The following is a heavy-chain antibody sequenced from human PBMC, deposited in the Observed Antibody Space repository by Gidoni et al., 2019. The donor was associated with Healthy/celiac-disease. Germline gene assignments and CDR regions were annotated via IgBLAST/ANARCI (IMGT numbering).Heavy chain of an antibody. D-gene: IGHD3-10*01. Sequence: QVQLVQSGTEVKKPGSSVKVSCKASGGTFSSYAISWVRQAPGQGLEWMGGIIPIFGTANYAQKFQGRVTFTADESTSTVYMKLNSLRSEDTAVYYCARQPDGSGSYYFYWGQGTRVTVSS. V-gene: IGHV1-69*01. CDR3: ARQPDGSGSYYFY. CDR2: IIPIFGTA. J-gene: IGHJ4*02. CDR1: GGTFSSYA.